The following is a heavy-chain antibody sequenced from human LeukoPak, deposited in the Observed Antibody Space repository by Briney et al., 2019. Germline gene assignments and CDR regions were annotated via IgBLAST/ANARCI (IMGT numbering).Heavy chain of an antibody. Sequence: ASLKVSCKASGYIFTSFYMHWVRQAPGQGLEWMGWLNPNSGGTKYAQKFQGRVTMTSDTSINTAYMELSRLRSDDTAVYYCARDPGANYFDYWDQGTLVTVSS. D-gene: IGHD7-27*01. CDR1: GYIFTSFY. CDR3: ARDPGANYFDY. CDR2: LNPNSGGT. V-gene: IGHV1-2*02. J-gene: IGHJ4*02.